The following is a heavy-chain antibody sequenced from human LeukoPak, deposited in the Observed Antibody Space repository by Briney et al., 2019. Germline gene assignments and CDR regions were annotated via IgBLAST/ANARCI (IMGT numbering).Heavy chain of an antibody. J-gene: IGHJ4*02. V-gene: IGHV4-34*01. CDR1: RGSFSGYY. D-gene: IGHD2-2*01. CDR3: ARGLSRTPPGGY. CDR2: INHSGST. Sequence: SETLSLTCAVYRGSFSGYYWSWIRQPPGKGLEWVGEINHSGSTNYNPSRKSRVTISVDTSKNQFSLKLNSVTAADTAVYYCARGLSRTPPGGYWGQGTLVTVYS.